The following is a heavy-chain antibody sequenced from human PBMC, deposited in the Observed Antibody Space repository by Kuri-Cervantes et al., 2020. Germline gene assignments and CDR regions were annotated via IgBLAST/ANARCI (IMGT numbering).Heavy chain of an antibody. CDR3: ARGRLYYYGSGTLDY. V-gene: IGHV4-34*01. D-gene: IGHD3-10*01. CDR1: GGSISDYY. J-gene: IGHJ4*02. CDR2: INHSGST. Sequence: GSLRLSCTVSGGSISDYYWSWIRQPPGKGLEWIGEINHSGSTNYNPSLKSRVTISVDTSKNQFSLKLSSVTAADTAVYYCARGRLYYYGSGTLDYWGQGTLVTVSS.